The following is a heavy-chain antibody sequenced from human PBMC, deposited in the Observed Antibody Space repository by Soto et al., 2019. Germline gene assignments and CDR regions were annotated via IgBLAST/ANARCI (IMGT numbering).Heavy chain of an antibody. D-gene: IGHD2-2*01. CDR1: RFTFSNYA. CDR2: ISFDGSTK. CDR3: ARSPGDCSTTRCYGRDFAMDV. Sequence: QVQLVEFGGGVVQPGRSLRLSCAASRFTFSNYAMHWVRQAPGKGLQWVALISFDGSTKYYADSVKGRFTISRDNSKNTVYLQMNSLRAEDTAVYYCARSPGDCSTTRCYGRDFAMDVWGQGTTVTVSS. V-gene: IGHV3-30-3*01. J-gene: IGHJ6*02.